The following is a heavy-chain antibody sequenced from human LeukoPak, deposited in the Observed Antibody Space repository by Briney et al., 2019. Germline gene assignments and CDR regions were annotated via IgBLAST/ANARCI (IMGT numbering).Heavy chain of an antibody. V-gene: IGHV3-30*04. CDR3: AKEYYDKGKGLDAFDI. CDR2: IPYDGSNK. J-gene: IGHJ3*02. Sequence: PGGSLRLSCAASGFTFSSYAMHWVRQAPGKGLEWVALIPYDGSNKYCADSVKGRFTISRDNSKNTLYLQMNSLRAEDTAVYYCAKEYYDKGKGLDAFDIWGQGTMVTVSS. D-gene: IGHD3-22*01. CDR1: GFTFSSYA.